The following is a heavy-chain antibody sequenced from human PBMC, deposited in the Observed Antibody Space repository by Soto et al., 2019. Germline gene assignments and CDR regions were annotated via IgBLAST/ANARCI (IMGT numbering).Heavy chain of an antibody. J-gene: IGHJ4*02. CDR2: TRDEPKRDST. CDR1: GFTLIVHY. D-gene: IGHD3-22*01. CDR3: VRATYFSDSSGYTRCLDF. V-gene: IGHV3-72*01. Sequence: GGSLRLSSVGSGFTLIVHYIGSVRQAAEKGLGWVGRTRDEPKRDSTAYAASVKGSFTTSRDDSHNSAFLQMNSMQTADTAVYYCVRATYFSDSSGYTRCLDFWGQGTLVTVSS.